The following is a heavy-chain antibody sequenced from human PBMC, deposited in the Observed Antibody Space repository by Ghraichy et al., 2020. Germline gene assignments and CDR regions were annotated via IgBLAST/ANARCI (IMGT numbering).Heavy chain of an antibody. CDR3: ARDSLDGSGFYFRGFGY. V-gene: IGHV4-4*07. D-gene: IGHD3-10*01. CDR2: IYSSGTT. Sequence: SETLSLTCTVSSGSISSYYWSWIRQPAGKRLEWIGRIYSSGTTNYNPSLKSRVTMSVDTSKNQVSLKLTSVTAADTAVYYCARDSLDGSGFYFRGFGYWGQGTLVTVSS. J-gene: IGHJ4*02. CDR1: SGSISSYY.